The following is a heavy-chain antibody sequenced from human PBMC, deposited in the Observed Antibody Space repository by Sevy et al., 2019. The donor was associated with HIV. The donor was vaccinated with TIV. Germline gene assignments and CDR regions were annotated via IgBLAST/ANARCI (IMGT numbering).Heavy chain of an antibody. CDR2: ISGSSGTI. CDR3: ARVVLYYDANYCDF. J-gene: IGHJ4*02. CDR1: GFSFSQYS. Sequence: GGSLRLSCAASGFSFSQYSMNWVRQAPGKGLEWLSYISGSSGTIYYACSVKGRFTISRDNAKNSVYLQMNSLRDEDSAVHYCARVVLYYDANYCDFWGQGALVTVSS. D-gene: IGHD3-22*01. V-gene: IGHV3-48*02.